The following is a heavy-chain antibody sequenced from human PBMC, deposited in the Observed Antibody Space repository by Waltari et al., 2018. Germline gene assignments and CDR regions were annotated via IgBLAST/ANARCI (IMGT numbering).Heavy chain of an antibody. J-gene: IGHJ4*02. CDR2: IYYSGST. CDR1: GGSFSSRSYF. V-gene: IGHV4-39*01. Sequence: QLQLQESGPGLVKPSETLSLTCTVSGGSFSSRSYFWGWIRQPPGKGLEWIGSIYYSGSTYYNPSLKSRVTISVDTSKNQFSLKLSSVTAADTAVYYCARRRTGRDFDYWGQGTLVTVSS. CDR3: ARRRTGRDFDY.